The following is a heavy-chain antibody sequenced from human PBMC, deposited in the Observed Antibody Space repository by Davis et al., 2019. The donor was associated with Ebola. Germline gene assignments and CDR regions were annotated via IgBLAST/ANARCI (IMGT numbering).Heavy chain of an antibody. V-gene: IGHV3-23*01. Sequence: GESLKIPCAASGFSFNNFGISWVRQSPGQGLEWVSTFGGLDGGPNYGDSVRGRFTISRDNSRNTVYLQMNSLSADDTVTYYWAKATTGNAPSFDHWGQGVLVTVSS. J-gene: IGHJ4*02. D-gene: IGHD2-8*02. CDR3: AKATTGNAPSFDH. CDR2: FGGLDGGP. CDR1: GFSFNNFG.